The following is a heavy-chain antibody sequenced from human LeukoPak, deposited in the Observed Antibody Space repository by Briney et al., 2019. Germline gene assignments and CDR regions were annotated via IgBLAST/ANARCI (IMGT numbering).Heavy chain of an antibody. J-gene: IGHJ6*02. V-gene: IGHV1-46*01. Sequence: ASVKVSCKASGYTFTSYSMHWVRQAPGQGLEWMGIINPSGGSTSYAQKFQGRVTMTRDTSTSTVYMELSSLRSEDTAVYYCASYSIAAAGMLRYYYGMDVWGQGTTVTVSS. CDR2: INPSGGST. D-gene: IGHD6-13*01. CDR3: ASYSIAAAGMLRYYYGMDV. CDR1: GYTFTSYS.